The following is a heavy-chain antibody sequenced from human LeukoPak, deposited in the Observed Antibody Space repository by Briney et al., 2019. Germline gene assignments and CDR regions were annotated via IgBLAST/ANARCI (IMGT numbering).Heavy chain of an antibody. Sequence: ASVKVSCKASGYTFTGYYMHWVRQAPGQGLEWMGWINPNSGGTNYAQKFQGRVAMTRDTSISTAYMELSRLRSDDTAVYYCAREIYYDSSGYYHYWGQGTLVTVSS. CDR2: INPNSGGT. CDR1: GYTFTGYY. D-gene: IGHD3-22*01. CDR3: AREIYYDSSGYYHY. V-gene: IGHV1-2*02. J-gene: IGHJ4*02.